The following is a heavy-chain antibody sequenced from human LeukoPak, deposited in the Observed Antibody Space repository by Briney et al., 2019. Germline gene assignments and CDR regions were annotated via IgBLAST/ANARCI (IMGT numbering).Heavy chain of an antibody. CDR1: GGTFSSYA. CDR3: ASGGGEYYYGSGSYYRSPYFDY. Sequence: ASVKVSCKASGGTFSSYAISWVRQAPGQGLEWMGGIIPIFGTANYAQKFQGRVTITADESTSTAYMELSSLRSEDTAVYYCASGGGEYYYGSGSYYRSPYFDYWGQGTLVTVSS. CDR2: IIPIFGTA. D-gene: IGHD3-10*01. V-gene: IGHV1-69*01. J-gene: IGHJ4*02.